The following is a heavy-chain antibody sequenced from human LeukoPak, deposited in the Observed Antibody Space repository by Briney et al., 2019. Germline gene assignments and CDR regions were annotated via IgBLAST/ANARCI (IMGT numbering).Heavy chain of an antibody. Sequence: SETPSLTCTVSGGSISSGSYYWSWIRQPAGKGLEWIGRIYTSGSTNYNHSLKSRVTISVDTSKNQFSLKLSSVTAADTAVYYCARNAGGYYYYYMDVWGKGTTVTVSS. CDR2: IYTSGST. D-gene: IGHD1-1*01. CDR1: GGSISSGSYY. V-gene: IGHV4-61*02. CDR3: ARNAGGYYYYYMDV. J-gene: IGHJ6*03.